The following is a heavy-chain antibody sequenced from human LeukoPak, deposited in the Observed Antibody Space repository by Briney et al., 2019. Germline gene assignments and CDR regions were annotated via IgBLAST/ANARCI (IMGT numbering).Heavy chain of an antibody. J-gene: IGHJ4*02. Sequence: GGSLRLSCAASGFTFSIYCMHWVRQAPGKGLEWVAVICNDGSNKYYADSVKGRFTITGDTSKNTLYLEMSSLRAEDTAVYYCARASGSYDYWGRGTLVTASS. CDR2: ICNDGSNK. CDR3: ARASGSYDY. D-gene: IGHD1-26*01. V-gene: IGHV3-33*01. CDR1: GFTFSIYC.